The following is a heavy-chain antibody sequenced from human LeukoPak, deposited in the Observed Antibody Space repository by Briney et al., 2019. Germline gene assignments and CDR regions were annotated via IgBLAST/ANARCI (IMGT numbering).Heavy chain of an antibody. D-gene: IGHD3-16*02. CDR1: GFTFSSYW. CDR3: ARSYRYSDY. V-gene: IGHV3-74*01. J-gene: IGHJ4*02. Sequence: GGSLRLSCAASGFTFSSYWMHWVRQGPGKGLVWVARINRDGSYTSYADSVKGRFTISRDNAKNSLYLQMNSLRDEDTAVYYCARSYRYSDYWGQGTLVTISS. CDR2: INRDGSYT.